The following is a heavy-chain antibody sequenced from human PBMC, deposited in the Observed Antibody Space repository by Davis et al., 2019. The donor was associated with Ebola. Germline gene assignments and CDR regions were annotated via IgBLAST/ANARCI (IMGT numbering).Heavy chain of an antibody. CDR3: ARGRGYSSSQILYYYYGMDV. Sequence: ASVKVSCKASGYTFTSYDINWVRQATGQGLEWMGWMNPNSGNTGYAQKFQGRVTMTRNTSISTAYMELSSLRSEDTAVYYCARGRGYSSSQILYYYYGMDVWGKGTTVTVSS. V-gene: IGHV1-8*01. CDR2: MNPNSGNT. D-gene: IGHD6-13*01. J-gene: IGHJ6*04. CDR1: GYTFTSYD.